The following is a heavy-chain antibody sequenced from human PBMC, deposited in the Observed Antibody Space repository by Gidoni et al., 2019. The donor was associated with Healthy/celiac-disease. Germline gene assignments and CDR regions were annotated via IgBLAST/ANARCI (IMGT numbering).Heavy chain of an antibody. Sequence: EVQLVESGGGFVPPGGSLRLSCASSGFTFSSYSLNWVRQAPGKGLEWVSYISSSSSTIYYADSVKGRITISRDNAKNSLYLQMNSLRDEDTAVYYCARWGVRLAHYWGQGTLVTVSS. CDR3: ARWGVRLAHY. CDR1: GFTFSSYS. V-gene: IGHV3-48*02. J-gene: IGHJ4*02. D-gene: IGHD3-16*01. CDR2: ISSSSSTI.